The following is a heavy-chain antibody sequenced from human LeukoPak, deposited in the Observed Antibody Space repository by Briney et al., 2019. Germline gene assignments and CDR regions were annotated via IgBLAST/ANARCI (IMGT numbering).Heavy chain of an antibody. D-gene: IGHD1-1*01. J-gene: IGHJ5*02. V-gene: IGHV4-39*07. CDR2: IYTSGST. CDR3: ARDGGGTGTTWWFDP. CDR1: GGSISSSSYY. Sequence: PSETLSLTCTVSGGSISSSSYYWGWIRQPPGKGLEWIGRIYTSGSTNYNPSLKSRVTMSVDTSKNQFSLKLSSVTAADTAVYYCARDGGGTGTTWWFDPWGQGTLVTVSS.